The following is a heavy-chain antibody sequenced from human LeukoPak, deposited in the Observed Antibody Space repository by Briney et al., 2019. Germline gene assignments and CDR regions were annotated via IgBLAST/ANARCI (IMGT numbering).Heavy chain of an antibody. V-gene: IGHV3-23*01. Sequence: GGSLRLSCAASGFTFSSSAMSWVRQAPGKGLEWVSAISNNGGYTYYADSVQGRVTISRDNSKSTLCLQMNSLRAEDTAVYYCAKQLGYCSDGSCYFPYWGQGTLVTVSS. CDR2: ISNNGGYT. CDR1: GFTFSSSA. J-gene: IGHJ4*02. D-gene: IGHD2-15*01. CDR3: AKQLGYCSDGSCYFPY.